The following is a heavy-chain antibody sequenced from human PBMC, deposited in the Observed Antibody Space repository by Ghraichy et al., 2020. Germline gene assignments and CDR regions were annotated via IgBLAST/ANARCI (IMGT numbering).Heavy chain of an antibody. CDR2: LYSDGSG. CDR1: GVSVSSNQ. CDR3: ARDRRYCGNNCYLYYYYGIDP. D-gene: IGHD2-21*01. J-gene: IGHJ6*02. Sequence: GGSLRLSCAASGVSVSSNQMAWVRQAPGKGLEWVSILYSDGSGFYADTVRGRFTISRDESKNTLYLQMNSLRVEDTAVYYCARDRRYCGNNCYLYYYYGIDPWGRGHTVTVSS. V-gene: IGHV3-53*01.